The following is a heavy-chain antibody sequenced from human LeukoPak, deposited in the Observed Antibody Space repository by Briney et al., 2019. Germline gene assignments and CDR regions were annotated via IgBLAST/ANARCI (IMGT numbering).Heavy chain of an antibody. V-gene: IGHV3-23*01. Sequence: GGSLRLSGAASGFTFSSYAMSWVRQAPGKGLDSVSAISGSGGSTYYADSVKGRFTISTDNSKNTLYLQMNTLTAADTPISYCANAESPTATRGNSFDPWGTGTLVTL. D-gene: IGHD5-12*01. CDR1: GFTFSSYA. J-gene: IGHJ5*02. CDR2: ISGSGGST. CDR3: ANAESPTATRGNSFDP.